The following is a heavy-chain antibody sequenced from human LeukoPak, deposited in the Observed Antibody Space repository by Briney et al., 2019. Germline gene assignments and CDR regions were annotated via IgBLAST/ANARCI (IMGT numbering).Heavy chain of an antibody. Sequence: GGSLRLSCAASGFTCSDYYMSWIRQAPGKGLEWVSYISSSGSTIYYADSVKGRFTISRDNAKNSLYLQMNSLRAEDTAVYYCARDQREYSSGWSHHFDYWGQGTLVTVSS. CDR3: ARDQREYSSGWSHHFDY. V-gene: IGHV3-11*01. CDR1: GFTCSDYY. J-gene: IGHJ4*02. D-gene: IGHD6-19*01. CDR2: ISSSGSTI.